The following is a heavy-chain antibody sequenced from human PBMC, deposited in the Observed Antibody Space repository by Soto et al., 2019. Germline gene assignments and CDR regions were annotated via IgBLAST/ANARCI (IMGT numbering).Heavy chain of an antibody. J-gene: IGHJ6*04. CDR3: TKQKGDSRTYNGMAV. D-gene: IGHD2-21*02. Sequence: QVQLQQSGPGLVKPSQTLSLTCAISGDSVSSHSAAWNWIRQSTSRGLEWLGRAYYRSQWFYDSAVSVRSRINVIPDTSRNQFSLQRNSVTPADTAVYSCTKQKGDSRTYNGMAVWGKGPTVTVSS. CDR1: GDSVSSHSAA. V-gene: IGHV6-1*01. CDR2: AYYRSQWFY.